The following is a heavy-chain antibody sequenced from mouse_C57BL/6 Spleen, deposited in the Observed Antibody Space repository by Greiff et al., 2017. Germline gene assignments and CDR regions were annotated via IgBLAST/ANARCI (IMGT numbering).Heavy chain of an antibody. CDR1: GFNIKDDY. D-gene: IGHD1-1*01. J-gene: IGHJ3*01. CDR3: TTAYYYGSSPWFAY. V-gene: IGHV14-4*01. CDR2: IDPENGDT. Sequence: EVKLVESGAELVRPGASVKLSCTASGFNIKDDYMHWVKQRPEQGLEWIGWIDPENGDTEYASKFQGKATITADTSSNTAYLQLSSLTSEDTAVYYCTTAYYYGSSPWFAYWGQGTLVTVSA.